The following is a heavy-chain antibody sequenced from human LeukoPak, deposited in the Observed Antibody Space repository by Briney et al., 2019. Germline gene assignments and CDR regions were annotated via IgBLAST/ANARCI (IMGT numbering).Heavy chain of an antibody. Sequence: GASVKVSCKASGGTFSSYTISWVRQAPGQGLEWMGRIIPILGIANYAQKFQGRVTITADKSTSTAYMELSSLRSEDTAVYYCAREDSQSTMISDYYYGMDVWGQGTTVTVSS. CDR1: GGTFSSYT. CDR3: AREDSQSTMISDYYYGMDV. V-gene: IGHV1-69*04. D-gene: IGHD3-22*01. CDR2: IIPILGIA. J-gene: IGHJ6*02.